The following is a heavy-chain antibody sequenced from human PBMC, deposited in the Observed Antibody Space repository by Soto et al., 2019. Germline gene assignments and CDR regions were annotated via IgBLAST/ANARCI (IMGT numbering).Heavy chain of an antibody. CDR2: IVVGSGST. CDR3: AAELYSGGSCCSFDI. V-gene: IGHV1-58*01. J-gene: IGHJ3*02. Sequence: SVKVSCKTSGFAFGNSAVQWVRQARGQRLEWMGWIVVGSGSTNYGQRFQKRVTITRDMSTSTVYMELDCLSSEDTAVYYCAAELYSGGSCCSFDIWGQGTMVTVSS. CDR1: GFAFGNSA. D-gene: IGHD2-15*01.